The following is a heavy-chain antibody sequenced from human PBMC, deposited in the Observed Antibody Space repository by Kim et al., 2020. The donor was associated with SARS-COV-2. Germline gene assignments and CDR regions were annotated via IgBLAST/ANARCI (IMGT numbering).Heavy chain of an antibody. CDR1: GFTFSGFF. CDR2: INPGGSEK. D-gene: IGHD1-26*01. Sequence: GGSLRLSCAASGFTFSGFFMTWVRQAPGKGLEWVAQINPGGSEKFYVDSVKGRFTISRDNAKKSLFLQMNSLRAEDTAVYYCARDGRLHYWGQGTLVAVPS. J-gene: IGHJ4*02. V-gene: IGHV3-7*01. CDR3: ARDGRLHY.